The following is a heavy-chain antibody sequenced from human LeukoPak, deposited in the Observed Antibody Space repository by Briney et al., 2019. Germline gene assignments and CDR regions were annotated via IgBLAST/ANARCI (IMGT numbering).Heavy chain of an antibody. CDR1: GGSFSGYY. V-gene: IGHV4-34*01. CDR2: MNPSGST. D-gene: IGHD3-22*01. CDR3: ARGRQDVTMTRVIMTAVSYYLDV. Sequence: SETLSLTCAVYGGSFSGYYWTWIRHTPEKGLEWIGEMNPSGSTNYNPSLKSRVTISVDRSKNQFSLTLSSVTAADTAVYYCARGRQDVTMTRVIMTAVSYYLDVWGKGTTVTVS. J-gene: IGHJ6*03.